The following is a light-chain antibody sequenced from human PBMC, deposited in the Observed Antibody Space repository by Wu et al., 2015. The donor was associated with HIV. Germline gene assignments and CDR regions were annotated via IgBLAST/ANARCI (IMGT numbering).Light chain of an antibody. CDR2: DAS. V-gene: IGKV3-11*01. CDR1: QSISTY. CDR3: HQRSNWPPT. Sequence: EIVLTQSPATLSLSPGERATLSCRASQSISTYLAWYQQRPGQAPRLLIYDASNRATGIPARFSGSGSGTDFTLTISSLEPEDLAVYYCHQRSNWPPTFGGGTKVEIK. J-gene: IGKJ4*01.